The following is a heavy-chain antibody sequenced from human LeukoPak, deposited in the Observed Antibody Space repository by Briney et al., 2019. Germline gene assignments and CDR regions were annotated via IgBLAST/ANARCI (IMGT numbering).Heavy chain of an antibody. CDR2: INAGNGNT. V-gene: IGHV1-3*01. Sequence: GASVKVSCKPSGYTFANYAIHWVRQAPGQRLEWMGWINAGNGNTKYSQKFQGRVTITRDTSASTAYMELSSLRSEDTAVYYCAREEMATIDFDYWGQGTLVTVSS. J-gene: IGHJ4*02. D-gene: IGHD5-24*01. CDR1: GYTFANYA. CDR3: AREEMATIDFDY.